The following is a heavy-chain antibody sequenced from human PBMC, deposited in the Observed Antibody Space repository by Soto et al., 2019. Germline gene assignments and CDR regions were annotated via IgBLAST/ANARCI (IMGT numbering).Heavy chain of an antibody. CDR2: IYYSGST. CDR1: GGPISSYY. J-gene: IGHJ5*02. Sequence: PSETLSLTCTVSGGPISSYYWSWIRQPPGKGLEWIGSIYYSGSTYYNPSLKSRVTISVDTSKNQFSLKLSSVTAADTAVYYCASPKIAFYNWFDPWGQGTLVTVYS. V-gene: IGHV4-59*05. D-gene: IGHD3-3*02. CDR3: ASPKIAFYNWFDP.